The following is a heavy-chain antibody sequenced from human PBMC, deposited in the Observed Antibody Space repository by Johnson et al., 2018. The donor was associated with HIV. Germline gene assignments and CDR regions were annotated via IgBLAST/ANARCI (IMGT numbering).Heavy chain of an antibody. D-gene: IGHD3-10*01. CDR3: ARGGDVVWFGEFPGAFDV. CDR2: ISSSGSSI. Sequence: QMQLVESGGDLVKPGGSLRLSCAASGFIFSDYYMTWIRQAPGKGLESISYISSSGSSISYADSVKGRFTISRDNAKNSLSLQMNSLRAEDTAGYYCARGGDVVWFGEFPGAFDVWGQGTMVTVSS. CDR1: GFIFSDYY. V-gene: IGHV3-11*04. J-gene: IGHJ3*01.